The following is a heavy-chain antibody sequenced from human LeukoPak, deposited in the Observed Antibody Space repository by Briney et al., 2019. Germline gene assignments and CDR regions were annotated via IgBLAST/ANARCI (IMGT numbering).Heavy chain of an antibody. D-gene: IGHD3-9*01. CDR3: ARVKFDWLLYFDY. CDR2: IYYSGST. Sequence: SETLSLTCAVYGGSFSGYYWSWIRQPPGKGLEWIGYIYYSGSTNYNPSLKSRVTISVDTSKNQFSLKLSSVTAADTAVYYCARVKFDWLLYFDYWGQGTLVTVSS. V-gene: IGHV4-59*01. CDR1: GGSFSGYY. J-gene: IGHJ4*02.